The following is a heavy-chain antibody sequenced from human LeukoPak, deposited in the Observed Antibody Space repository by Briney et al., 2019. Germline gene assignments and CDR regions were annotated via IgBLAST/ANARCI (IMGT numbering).Heavy chain of an antibody. D-gene: IGHD1-26*01. CDR2: INPSGGST. V-gene: IGHV1-46*01. CDR1: GYTFTSYH. CDR3: ARESPRSTLGANY. Sequence: ASVKVSCKASGYTFTSYHMHWVRQAPGQGLEWRGIINPSGGSTSYAQKFQGRVTMTRDASTSTGYRELSSRRSEDTAVYYCARESPRSTLGANYWGQGTLVTVSS. J-gene: IGHJ4*02.